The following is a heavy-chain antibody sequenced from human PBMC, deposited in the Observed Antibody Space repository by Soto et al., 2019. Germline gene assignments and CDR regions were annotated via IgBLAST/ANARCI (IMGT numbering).Heavy chain of an antibody. CDR1: GFTFSRYG. V-gene: IGHV3-30*03. D-gene: IGHD3-3*01. CDR2: ISFDENNK. Sequence: GGSLRLSCAAPGFTFSRYGMHWVRQAPGKGLEWVAVISFDENNKYYADSVKGRFTISRDNSKNTLYLQMNSLRAEDTAVYYCAIACSDLYYDFWSGYYGSHMDVWGKGTTVTVSS. J-gene: IGHJ6*03. CDR3: AIACSDLYYDFWSGYYGSHMDV.